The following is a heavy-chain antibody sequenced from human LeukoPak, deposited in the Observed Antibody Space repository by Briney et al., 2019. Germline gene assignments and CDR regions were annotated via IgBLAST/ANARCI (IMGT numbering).Heavy chain of an antibody. D-gene: IGHD5-18*01. Sequence: GAAVKVSCKASGYTVTGHYLHWVRQAPGQGLEWMGWLNPNSGGTNYAQKFQGRVTMTRDTSINTAYMELNSLTSDDTAMYYCAKDAYSGFSSSYNMDSWGRGTLVTVSS. CDR2: LNPNSGGT. CDR1: GYTVTGHY. CDR3: AKDAYSGFSSSYNMDS. V-gene: IGHV1-2*02. J-gene: IGHJ4*02.